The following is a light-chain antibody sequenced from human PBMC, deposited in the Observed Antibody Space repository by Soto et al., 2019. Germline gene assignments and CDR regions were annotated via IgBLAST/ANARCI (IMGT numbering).Light chain of an antibody. J-gene: IGLJ1*01. V-gene: IGLV2-14*03. Sequence: SALPQPASVSVSPGQSITISCTGTSSDVGGYNYVSWYQHHPGKAPKLIIYDVTSRPSGVSIRFSGSKSDNTASLTISGLQPEDEADYHCSSYTTSNTRQIVFGTGTKVTVL. CDR1: SSDVGGYNY. CDR3: SSYTTSNTRQIV. CDR2: DVT.